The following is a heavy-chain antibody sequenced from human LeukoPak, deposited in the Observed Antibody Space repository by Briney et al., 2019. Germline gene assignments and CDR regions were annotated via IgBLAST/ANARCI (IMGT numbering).Heavy chain of an antibody. CDR2: ISSSGSTI. CDR3: AREGYCSSTSCYGVLNFDY. CDR1: GFTFSSYE. J-gene: IGHJ4*02. Sequence: GGSLRLSCAASGFTFSSYEMNWVRQAPGKGLEWVSYISSSGSTIYYADSVKGRFTISRDNAKNSLYLQMNSLRAEDTAVYYCAREGYCSSTSCYGVLNFDYWGQGTLVTVSS. V-gene: IGHV3-48*03. D-gene: IGHD2-2*01.